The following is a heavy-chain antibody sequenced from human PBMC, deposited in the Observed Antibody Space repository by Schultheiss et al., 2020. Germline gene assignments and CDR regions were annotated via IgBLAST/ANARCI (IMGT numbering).Heavy chain of an antibody. J-gene: IGHJ5*02. V-gene: IGHV1-69*13. CDR3: ARSSSSVHNWFDP. D-gene: IGHD6-6*01. CDR1: GGTFSSYA. CDR2: IIPIFGTA. Sequence: SVKVSGKASGGTFSSYAISWVRQAPGQGLEWMGGIIPIFGTANYAQKFQGRVTITADESTSTAYMELSSLRSEDTAVYYCARSSSSVHNWFDPWGQGTLVTVSS.